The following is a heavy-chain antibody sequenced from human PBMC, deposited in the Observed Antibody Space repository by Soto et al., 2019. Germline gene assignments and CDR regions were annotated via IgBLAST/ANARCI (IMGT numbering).Heavy chain of an antibody. Sequence: GGSLRLSCAASGFTFSSYAMSWVRQAPGKGLEWVSAISGSGGSTYYADSVKGRFTISRDNSKNTLYLQMNSLRAEDTAVYYCAKELLRYFDWLLGFDYWGQGTLVTVSS. CDR2: ISGSGGST. CDR1: GFTFSSYA. J-gene: IGHJ4*02. CDR3: AKELLRYFDWLLGFDY. V-gene: IGHV3-23*01. D-gene: IGHD3-9*01.